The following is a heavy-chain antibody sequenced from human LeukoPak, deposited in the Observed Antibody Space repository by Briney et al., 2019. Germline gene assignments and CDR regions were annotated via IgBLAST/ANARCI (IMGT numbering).Heavy chain of an antibody. CDR2: ISSSSSYI. CDR3: ARGRFLEWSYDFXX. Sequence: GGSLRLSCAASGFTFSSYSMNWVRQAPGKGLEWVSSISSSSSYIYYADSVKGRFTISRDNAKNSLYLQMNSLRAEDTAVYYCARGRFLEWSYDFXXWGQGTLXT. J-gene: IGHJ1*01. D-gene: IGHD3-3*01. V-gene: IGHV3-21*01. CDR1: GFTFSSYS.